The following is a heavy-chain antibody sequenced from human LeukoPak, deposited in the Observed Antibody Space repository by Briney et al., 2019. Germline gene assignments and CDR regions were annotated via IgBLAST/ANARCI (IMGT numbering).Heavy chain of an antibody. J-gene: IGHJ6*02. CDR1: GGTFSSYA. D-gene: IGHD6-19*01. CDR3: ARDNGKQWTSNYYYYGMDV. Sequence: SVKVSCKASGGTFSSYAISWVRQAPGQGLEWMGGIIPIFGTANYAQKFQGRVTITADESTSPAYMELSSLRSEDTAVYYCARDNGKQWTSNYYYYGMDVWGQGTTVTVSS. V-gene: IGHV1-69*13. CDR2: IIPIFGTA.